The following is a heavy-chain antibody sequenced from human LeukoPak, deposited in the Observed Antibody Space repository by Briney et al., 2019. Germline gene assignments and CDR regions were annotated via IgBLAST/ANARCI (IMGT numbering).Heavy chain of an antibody. V-gene: IGHV3-11*01. CDR1: GLTFSTNY. Sequence: SLRLSSAASGLTFSTNYMSWIRQPPGGGLEWVSYISISGRTIYYAQSVKGRFTISRENAKNSLYLQMDSLGAEDTAVYHCARASESGYAIGGYWGQGTLVTVSS. D-gene: IGHD5-12*01. CDR3: ARASESGYAIGGY. J-gene: IGHJ4*02. CDR2: ISISGRTI.